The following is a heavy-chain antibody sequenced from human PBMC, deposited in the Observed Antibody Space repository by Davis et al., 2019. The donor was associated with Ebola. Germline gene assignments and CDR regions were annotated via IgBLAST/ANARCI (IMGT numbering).Heavy chain of an antibody. Sequence: AASVKVSCKASGYTFTSYYMHWVRQAPGQGLEWMGMINPNDGRTIYAQKFQGRVTVTRDTSTTTVYMDLSSLRSDDTAVYYCARDLWDLTGRHYFDYWGQGTLVTVSS. V-gene: IGHV1-46*01. D-gene: IGHD1-14*01. CDR1: GYTFTSYY. J-gene: IGHJ4*02. CDR2: INPNDGRT. CDR3: ARDLWDLTGRHYFDY.